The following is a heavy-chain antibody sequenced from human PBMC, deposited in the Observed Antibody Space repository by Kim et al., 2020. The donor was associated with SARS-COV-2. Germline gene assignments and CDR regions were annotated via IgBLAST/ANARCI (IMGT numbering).Heavy chain of an antibody. CDR1: GFTVSSNY. Sequence: GGSLRLSCAASGFTVSSNYMSWVRQAPGKGLEWVSVIYSGGSTYYADSVKGRCTISRDNSKNTLYLQMNNLRAEDTAVYYCARVEVGYYDFWSGPKSDLYYGMDVWGQGTTVTVSS. V-gene: IGHV3-53*01. CDR3: ARVEVGYYDFWSGPKSDLYYGMDV. CDR2: IYSGGST. J-gene: IGHJ6*02. D-gene: IGHD3-3*01.